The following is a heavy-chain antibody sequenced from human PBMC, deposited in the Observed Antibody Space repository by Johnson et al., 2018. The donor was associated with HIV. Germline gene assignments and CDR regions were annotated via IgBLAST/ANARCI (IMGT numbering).Heavy chain of an antibody. CDR1: GFTFSSYG. J-gene: IGHJ3*01. CDR3: ARDLTSRAVAGTGAFDF. Sequence: QVQLVESGGGVVQPGRSLRLSCTASGFTFSSYGMNWVRQAPGKGLEWVAVISYDASYKYYADSVNGRFTIYRDNSKNTLYLQMNSLRPDDTAVFYCARDLTSRAVAGTGAFDFWGQGTMVTVSS. D-gene: IGHD6-19*01. CDR2: ISYDASYK. V-gene: IGHV3-30*03.